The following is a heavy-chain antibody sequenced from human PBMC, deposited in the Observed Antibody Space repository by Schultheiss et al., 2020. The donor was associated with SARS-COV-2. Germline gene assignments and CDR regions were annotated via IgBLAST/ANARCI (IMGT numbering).Heavy chain of an antibody. V-gene: IGHV3-23*01. D-gene: IGHD2-8*01. Sequence: GESLKISCAASTFIFSNYAMSWVRQAPGKGLEWVSTISGSGTGTYYADSVKGRFTISRDKSKNTLYLQMNNLRAEDTAVYYCAKMSGSVSPAPFDHWGQGALVTVSS. CDR2: ISGSGTGT. J-gene: IGHJ4*02. CDR1: TFIFSNYA. CDR3: AKMSGSVSPAPFDH.